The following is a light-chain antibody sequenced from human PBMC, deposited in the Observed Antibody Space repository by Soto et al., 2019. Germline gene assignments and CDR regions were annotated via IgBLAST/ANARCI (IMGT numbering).Light chain of an antibody. Sequence: QTVATQEPSLTVSPGGTVTLTCASSTGAVTSGNYPSWFQQKPGQAPRTLIYTTNSRHSWTPARFSGSLLGGKAALTLSGVQHEDEADYYCLLYYGGSHLVFGGGTKVTVL. V-gene: IGLV7-43*01. CDR3: LLYYGGSHLV. CDR2: TTN. J-gene: IGLJ2*01. CDR1: TGAVTSGNY.